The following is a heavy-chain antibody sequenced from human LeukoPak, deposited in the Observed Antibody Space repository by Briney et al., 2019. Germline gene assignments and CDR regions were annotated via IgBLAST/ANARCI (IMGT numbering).Heavy chain of an antibody. J-gene: IGHJ4*02. D-gene: IGHD3-22*01. Sequence: GGSLRLSCAASGFTFDDYAMHWVRQAPGKGLEWVSLISGDGGSTYYADSVKGRFTIPRDNSKNSLYLQMNSLRTEDTALYYCAKDKYYYDSSGNFDYWGQGTLVTVSS. CDR3: AKDKYYYDSSGNFDY. CDR2: ISGDGGST. V-gene: IGHV3-43*02. CDR1: GFTFDDYA.